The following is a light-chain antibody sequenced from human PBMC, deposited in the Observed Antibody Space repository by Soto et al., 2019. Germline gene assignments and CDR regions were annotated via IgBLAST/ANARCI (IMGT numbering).Light chain of an antibody. J-gene: IGKJ2*01. CDR2: AAR. V-gene: IGKV1-39*01. CDR3: QQSHSTPYT. CDR1: QSISRN. Sequence: DILLTQSPSSLSPSVGDRITLSCRASQSISRNLNWYQQMPGKAPSLLIYAARDLQSGVPGRFSGSGSGTEFNLTISSLQPEDLATYYCQQSHSTPYTFGQGPKLEI.